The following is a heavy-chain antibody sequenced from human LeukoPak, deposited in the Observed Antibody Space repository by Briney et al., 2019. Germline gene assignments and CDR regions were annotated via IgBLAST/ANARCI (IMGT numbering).Heavy chain of an antibody. V-gene: IGHV1-2*02. CDR3: ARGKKGWLSRGGYYYYMDV. Sequence: ASVKVSCKASGYTFTGYYMHWVRQAPGQGLEWMGWINPNSGGTNYAQKFHDRVTMTRDTSISTAYMELSRLRSDDTAVYYCARGKKGWLSRGGYYYYMDVWGKGTTVTVSS. CDR2: INPNSGGT. J-gene: IGHJ6*03. CDR1: GYTFTGYY. D-gene: IGHD3-22*01.